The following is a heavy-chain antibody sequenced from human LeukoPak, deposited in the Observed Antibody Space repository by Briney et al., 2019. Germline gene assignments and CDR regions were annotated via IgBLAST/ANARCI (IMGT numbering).Heavy chain of an antibody. CDR1: GYTFTSYG. D-gene: IGHD6-13*01. CDR3: ARDPRIYSSSWYDYYYGMDV. CDR2: ISAYNGNT. Sequence: ASVKVSCKASGYTFTSYGISWVRQAPGQGLEWMGWISAYNGNTNYAQKLQGRVTMTTDTSTGTAYMELRSLRSDDTAVYYCARDPRIYSSSWYDYYYGMDVWGQGTTVTVSS. J-gene: IGHJ6*02. V-gene: IGHV1-18*01.